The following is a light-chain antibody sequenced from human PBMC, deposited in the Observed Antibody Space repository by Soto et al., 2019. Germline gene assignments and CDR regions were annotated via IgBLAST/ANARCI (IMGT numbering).Light chain of an antibody. CDR2: GAS. CDR1: QAISTY. CDR3: QQTFSPAVT. J-gene: IGKJ4*01. Sequence: DIHLTQSPSSLSAAVGDRVTITCRASQAISTYLNWFQQKAGKAPEVLIYGASSLRSGVPSRFTGSGSATDFTLTITSLQPEDAGTYFCQQTFSPAVTFGGGTKV. V-gene: IGKV1-39*01.